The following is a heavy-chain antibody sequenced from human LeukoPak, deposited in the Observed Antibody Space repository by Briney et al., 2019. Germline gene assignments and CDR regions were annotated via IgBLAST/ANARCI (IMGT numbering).Heavy chain of an antibody. V-gene: IGHV4-4*07. CDR1: GGSISSYY. J-gene: IGHJ3*02. CDR2: IYTSGST. D-gene: IGHD3-3*01. CDR3: VLEWSNDAFDI. Sequence: PSETLSLTCTVSGGSISSYYWSWIRQPAGKGLEWIGRIYTSGSTNYNPSLKSRATMSVDTSKNQFSLKLSSVTAADTAVYYCVLEWSNDAFDIWGQGTMVTVSS.